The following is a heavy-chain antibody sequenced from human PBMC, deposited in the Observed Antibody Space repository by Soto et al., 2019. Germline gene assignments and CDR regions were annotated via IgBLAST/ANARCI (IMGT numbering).Heavy chain of an antibody. CDR2: IIPISDTT. J-gene: IGHJ6*02. Sequence: QVQLVQSGAEVKKPGSSVKVSYKASGGTFSSYAISWVRQAPGQGLEWMGGIIPISDTTNYAQKFQGRVTITADESTSTAYMELRSLRSEDTAVYYCARSQGSSTSLEIYYYYYYGMDVWGQGTTVTVSS. CDR1: GGTFSSYA. CDR3: ARSQGSSTSLEIYYYYYYGMDV. D-gene: IGHD2-2*01. V-gene: IGHV1-69*01.